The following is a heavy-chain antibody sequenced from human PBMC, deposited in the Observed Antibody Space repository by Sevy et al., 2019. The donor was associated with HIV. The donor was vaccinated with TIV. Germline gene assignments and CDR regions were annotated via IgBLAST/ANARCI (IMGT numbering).Heavy chain of an antibody. CDR3: AKDAGANMGPGIIPGDGMDV. J-gene: IGHJ6*02. Sequence: GGSLRLSCAASGFTFNNYGMHRVRQAPGKGLEWVAVISYDRINKYYSDSVKGRFTISRDNSKNTLDLQMNSLRPEDTAVYYCAKDAGANMGPGIIPGDGMDVWGQGTTVTVSS. CDR2: ISYDRINK. D-gene: IGHD3-10*01. CDR1: GFTFNNYG. V-gene: IGHV3-30*18.